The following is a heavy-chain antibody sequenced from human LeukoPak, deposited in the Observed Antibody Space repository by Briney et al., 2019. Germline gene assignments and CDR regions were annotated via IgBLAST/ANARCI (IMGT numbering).Heavy chain of an antibody. Sequence: PSGTLSLTCAVSGSSISSSNWWSWVRQPPGKGLEWIGEIYHSGSTNYNPSLKSRVTISVDKSKNQFSLKLSSVTAADTAVYYCARAGGYYDRTFDYWGQGTLVTVSS. CDR2: IYHSGST. V-gene: IGHV4-4*02. J-gene: IGHJ4*02. CDR1: GSSISSSNW. CDR3: ARAGGYYDRTFDY. D-gene: IGHD3-22*01.